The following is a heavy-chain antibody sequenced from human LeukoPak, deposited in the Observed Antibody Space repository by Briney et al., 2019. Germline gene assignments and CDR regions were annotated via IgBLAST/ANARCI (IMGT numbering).Heavy chain of an antibody. J-gene: IGHJ4*02. Sequence: GGSLRLSCAASGFTFSSYSMNWVRQAPGKGPEWVSYISSSGSTIYYADSLKGRFTVSRDNAKNSLYLQMNSLRAEDTAVYYCARAHYYDSSGLDFWGQGTLVTVSS. CDR3: ARAHYYDSSGLDF. V-gene: IGHV3-48*04. D-gene: IGHD3-22*01. CDR1: GFTFSSYS. CDR2: ISSSGSTI.